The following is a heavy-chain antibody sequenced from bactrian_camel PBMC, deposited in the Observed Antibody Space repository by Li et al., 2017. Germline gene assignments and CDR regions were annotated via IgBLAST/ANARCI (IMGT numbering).Heavy chain of an antibody. CDR1: GLPDIRYY. Sequence: QLVESGGGSVQVGGSLKLSCVASGLPDIRYYMGWFRQAPGKEREEVATIYIGGGTQHYAASVKGRFMISQDRDDRKTTLYLQMHDLKPEDTAMYYCAANFGPYCSGPYLARRANFLGQGTQVTVS. J-gene: IGHJ4*01. V-gene: IGHV3S28*01. D-gene: IGHD2*01. CDR2: IYIGGGTQ.